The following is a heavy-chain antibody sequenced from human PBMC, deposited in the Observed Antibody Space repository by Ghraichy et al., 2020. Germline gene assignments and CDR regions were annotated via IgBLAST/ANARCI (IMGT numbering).Heavy chain of an antibody. CDR3: AKMYSSGWSRPFDY. D-gene: IGHD6-19*01. CDR2: ISGSGGST. J-gene: IGHJ4*02. CDR1: GFTFSSYA. V-gene: IGHV3-23*01. Sequence: LSLTCAASGFTFSSYAMSWVRQAPGKGLEWVSAISGSGGSTYNADSVKGRFTISRDNSKNTLYLQMNSLRAEDTAVYYCAKMYSSGWSRPFDYWGQGTLVTVSS.